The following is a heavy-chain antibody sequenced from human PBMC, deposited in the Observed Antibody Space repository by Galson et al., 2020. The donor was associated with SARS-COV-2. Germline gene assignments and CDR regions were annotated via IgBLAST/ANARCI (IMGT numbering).Heavy chain of an antibody. Sequence: ASVKVSCKASGYTFTSYAMHWVRQAPGQRLEWMGWINAGNGNTKYSQKFQGRVTITRDTSASTAYMELSSLRSEDTAVYYCVRGWSYSGSARPNYYYYGMDVWGQGTTVTVSS. CDR2: INAGNGNT. CDR3: VRGWSYSGSARPNYYYYGMDV. CDR1: GYTFTSYA. D-gene: IGHD1-26*01. J-gene: IGHJ6*02. V-gene: IGHV1-3*01.